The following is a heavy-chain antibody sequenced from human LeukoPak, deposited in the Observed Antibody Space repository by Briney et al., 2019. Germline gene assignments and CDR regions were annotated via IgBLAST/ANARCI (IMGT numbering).Heavy chain of an antibody. CDR1: GFTFSSYS. CDR3: AKEGIGYCSGGSCYAQGYFDY. CDR2: ISRSDSII. V-gene: IGHV3-48*04. D-gene: IGHD2-15*01. Sequence: GRPLRLSCAASGFTFSSYSMNWVRQAPGKGLEWVSYISRSDSIIYYADSVKGRFTISRDNAKNSLYLQMNSLRAEDTAVYYCAKEGIGYCSGGSCYAQGYFDYWGQGTLVTVSS. J-gene: IGHJ4*02.